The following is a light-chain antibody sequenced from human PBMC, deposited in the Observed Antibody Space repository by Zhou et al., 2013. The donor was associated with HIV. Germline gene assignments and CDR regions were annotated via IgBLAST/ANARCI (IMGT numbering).Light chain of an antibody. Sequence: EIVLTQSPATLSLSPGERATLSCRASQSVGSYLAWYQQRPGQAPSLLIYDASNRATGIPARFSGSGSGTDFTLTISSLEPEDFAVYYCQQRSNLITFGQGTRLEIK. J-gene: IGKJ5*01. CDR1: QSVGSY. V-gene: IGKV3-11*01. CDR2: DAS. CDR3: QQRSNLIT.